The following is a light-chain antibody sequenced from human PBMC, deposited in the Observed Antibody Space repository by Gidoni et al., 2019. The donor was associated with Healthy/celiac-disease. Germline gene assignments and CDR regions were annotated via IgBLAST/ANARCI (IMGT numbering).Light chain of an antibody. V-gene: IGKV1-5*01. CDR3: QQYNSYSQT. CDR1: QSISSW. J-gene: IGKJ1*01. CDR2: DAS. Sequence: DIQMTQSPSTLSASVGDRVTITCRASQSISSWLAWYQQKPGKAPKLLIYDASSLESGVPSGFSGSGSGTEFTHTISSLQPDDFATYYCQQYNSYSQTFXQXTKVEIK.